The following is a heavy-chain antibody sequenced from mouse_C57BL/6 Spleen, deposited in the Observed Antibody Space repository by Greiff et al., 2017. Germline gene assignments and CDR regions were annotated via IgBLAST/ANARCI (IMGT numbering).Heavy chain of an antibody. J-gene: IGHJ1*03. CDR2: IHPNSGST. CDR3: VYYYGSSGYFDV. D-gene: IGHD1-1*01. Sequence: VQLQQPGAELVKPGASVKLSCKASGYTFTSYWMHWVKQRPGQGLEWIGMIHPNSGSTNYNEKFKSKATLTVDKSSSTAYMQLSSLTSEDSAVXYCVYYYGSSGYFDVWGTGTTVTVSS. CDR1: GYTFTSYW. V-gene: IGHV1-64*01.